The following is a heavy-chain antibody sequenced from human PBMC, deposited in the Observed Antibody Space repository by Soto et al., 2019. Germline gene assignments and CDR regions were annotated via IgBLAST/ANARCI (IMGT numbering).Heavy chain of an antibody. CDR1: GGSISSYY. Sequence: ETLSLTCTVSGGSISSYYWSWIRQPPGKGLEWIGYIYYSGSTNYNPSLKSRVTISVDTSKNQFSLKLSSVTAADTAVYYCARVYVDDNWFDPWGQGTLVTVSS. J-gene: IGHJ5*02. CDR2: IYYSGST. V-gene: IGHV4-59*01. CDR3: ARVYVDDNWFDP. D-gene: IGHD2-2*02.